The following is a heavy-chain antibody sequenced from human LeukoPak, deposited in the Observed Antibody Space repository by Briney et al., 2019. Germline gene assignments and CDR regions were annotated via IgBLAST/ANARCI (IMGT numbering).Heavy chain of an antibody. V-gene: IGHV1-69*04. D-gene: IGHD1-26*01. CDR1: GGTFISYA. Sequence: SVKVSCKASGGTFISYAISWVRQAPGQGLEWMGRIIPILGIANYAQKFQGRVTITADKSTSTAYMELSSLRSEDTAVYYCARVGGGMASADYWGQGTLVTVSS. J-gene: IGHJ4*02. CDR3: ARVGGGMASADY. CDR2: IIPILGIA.